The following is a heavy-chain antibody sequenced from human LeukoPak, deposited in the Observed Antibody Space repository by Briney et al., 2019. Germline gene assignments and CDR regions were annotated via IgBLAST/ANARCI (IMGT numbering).Heavy chain of an antibody. V-gene: IGHV5-51*01. CDR3: ARVSDHYFDY. J-gene: IGHJ4*02. CDR2: IYPGDSDT. CDR1: GYSFTSYW. Sequence: GESLKISCKASGYSFTSYWTGWVRQMPGKGLEWMGIIYPGDSDTRYSPSFQGQVTISADKSISTAYLRWSSLKASDIAMYYCARVSDHYFDYWGQGTLATVSS. D-gene: IGHD1-14*01.